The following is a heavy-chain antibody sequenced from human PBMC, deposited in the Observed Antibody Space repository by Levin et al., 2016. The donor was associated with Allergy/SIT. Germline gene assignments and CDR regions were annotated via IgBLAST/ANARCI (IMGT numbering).Heavy chain of an antibody. J-gene: IGHJ1*01. CDR3: ATLGRVTGSYTLHH. Sequence: GESLKISCAASGFTFSNYAMSWVRQAPGKGLEWLTTIGGSGAPIYYADSVKGRFTISRDKSQKTVYLQMSSLTAEDTAVYYCATLGRVTGSYTLHHWGQGTLVTVSS. CDR1: GFTFSNYA. V-gene: IGHV3-23*01. CDR2: IGGSGAPI. D-gene: IGHD1-26*01.